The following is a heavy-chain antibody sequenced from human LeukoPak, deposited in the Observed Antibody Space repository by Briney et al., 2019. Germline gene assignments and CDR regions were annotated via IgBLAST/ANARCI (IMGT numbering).Heavy chain of an antibody. CDR2: MYISGST. D-gene: IGHD6-13*01. V-gene: IGHV4-61*09. CDR1: GGSISSGGYY. CDR3: ARVFRSSWYVYFDY. Sequence: SETLSLTCTVSGGSISSGGYYWSWIRQPAGKGLEWIGHMYISGSTNYNPSLKSRVTMSLDTSKNQFSLKLSSVTAADTAVYYCARVFRSSWYVYFDYWGQGTLVTVSS. J-gene: IGHJ4*02.